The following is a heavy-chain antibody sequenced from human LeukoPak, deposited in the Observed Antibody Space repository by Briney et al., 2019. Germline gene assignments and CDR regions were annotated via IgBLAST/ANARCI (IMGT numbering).Heavy chain of an antibody. CDR1: GFTFSSYA. Sequence: GGSLRLSCAASGFTFSSYAMSWVRQAPGKGLEWVSAISGSGGSTYYADSVKGRFTISRDNSKNTLYLQMNSLRAEDTAVYYCAKGSDYAPSKYYYYMDVWGKGTTVTVSS. V-gene: IGHV3-23*01. CDR3: AKGSDYAPSKYYYYMDV. CDR2: ISGSGGST. J-gene: IGHJ6*03. D-gene: IGHD4-17*01.